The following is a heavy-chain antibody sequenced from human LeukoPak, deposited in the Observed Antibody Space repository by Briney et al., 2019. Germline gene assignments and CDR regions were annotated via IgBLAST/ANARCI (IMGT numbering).Heavy chain of an antibody. D-gene: IGHD4-17*01. J-gene: IGHJ4*02. CDR3: ARRSYGDYVSYFDY. Sequence: SQTLSLTCTVSGGSISSSSYYWGWIRQPPGKGLEWIGSIYYSGSTYYNPSLKSRVTISVDTSKNQFSLKLSSVTAADTAVYYCARRSYGDYVSYFDYWGQGTLVTVSS. CDR2: IYYSGST. V-gene: IGHV4-39*01. CDR1: GGSISSSSYY.